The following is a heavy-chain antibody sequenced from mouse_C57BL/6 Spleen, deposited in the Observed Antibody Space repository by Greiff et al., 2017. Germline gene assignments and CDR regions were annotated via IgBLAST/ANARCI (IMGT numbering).Heavy chain of an antibody. J-gene: IGHJ4*01. CDR2: FYPGSGSI. V-gene: IGHV1-62-2*01. CDR1: GYTFTEYT. D-gene: IGHD2-3*01. CDR3: ARHEDDGYSSYYAMDY. Sequence: QVQLKESGAELVKPGASVKLSCKASGYTFTEYTIHWVKQRSGQGLEWIGWFYPGSGSIKYNEKFKDKATLTADKSSSTVYMELSRLTSEDSAVYCCARHEDDGYSSYYAMDYWGQGTSVTVSS.